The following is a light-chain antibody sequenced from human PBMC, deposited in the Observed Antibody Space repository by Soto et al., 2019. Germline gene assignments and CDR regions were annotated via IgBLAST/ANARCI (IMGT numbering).Light chain of an antibody. J-gene: IGKJ2*01. CDR3: QQRSNWFI. Sequence: EIVLTQSPXTLSLSPGERATLSCRASQSVSNYLAWYQQKPGQAPRLLIYDTSNRATGIPARFSGSGSGTNFTLTISSLEPEDLAVYYCQQRSNWFIFGQGNKLEIK. CDR2: DTS. CDR1: QSVSNY. V-gene: IGKV3-11*01.